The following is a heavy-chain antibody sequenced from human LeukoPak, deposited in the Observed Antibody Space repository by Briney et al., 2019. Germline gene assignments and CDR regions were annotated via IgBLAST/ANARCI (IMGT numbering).Heavy chain of an antibody. J-gene: IGHJ6*02. CDR3: ARRLWFGDYYGMDV. V-gene: IGHV1-18*01. CDR2: ISAYNGNT. CDR1: GYTFTSYG. Sequence: ASVKVSCKASGYTFTSYGISWVRQAPGQGLEWMGWISAYNGNTNYAQKLQGRVTMTTDTSTSTAYMELRSLRSDDTAVYYRARRLWFGDYYGMDVWGQGTTVTVSS. D-gene: IGHD3-10*01.